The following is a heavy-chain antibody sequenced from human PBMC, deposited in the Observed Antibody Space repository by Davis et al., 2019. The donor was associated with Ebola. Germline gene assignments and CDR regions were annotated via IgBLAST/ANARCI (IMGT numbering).Heavy chain of an antibody. J-gene: IGHJ4*02. CDR2: IKQDGSEK. Sequence: GESLKISCAASGFSFSNYWMTWYRQTPGKGLEWVANIKQDGSEKYYVDSVKGRFTISRDNAKNSLFLQMNSLRVEDTALYYCAGDGVAAGSDYWGQGTMVTVSS. CDR3: AGDGVAAGSDY. D-gene: IGHD6-13*01. CDR1: GFSFSNYW. V-gene: IGHV3-7*01.